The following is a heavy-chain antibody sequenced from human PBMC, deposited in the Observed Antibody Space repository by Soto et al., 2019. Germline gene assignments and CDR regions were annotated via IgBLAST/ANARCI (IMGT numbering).Heavy chain of an antibody. CDR2: INHSGSA. D-gene: IGHD2-8*01. Sequence: SETLSLTCAVSGGSFSGYYWSWIRQPPGKGLEWIGEINHSGSANYNPSLKSRVTISVDTSKNQFSLKLTSVTAADTALYYCARDNIVLIPTSPTFDYWGQGALVTVSS. CDR3: ARDNIVLIPTSPTFDY. V-gene: IGHV4-34*01. J-gene: IGHJ4*02. CDR1: GGSFSGYY.